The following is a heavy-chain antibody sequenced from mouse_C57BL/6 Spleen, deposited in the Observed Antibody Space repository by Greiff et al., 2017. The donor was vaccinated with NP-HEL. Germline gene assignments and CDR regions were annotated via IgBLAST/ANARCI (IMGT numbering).Heavy chain of an antibody. D-gene: IGHD1-2*01. J-gene: IGHJ3*01. V-gene: IGHV1-22*01. CDR1: GYTFTDYN. CDR2: INPNNGGT. Sequence: VQLQQSGPELVKPGASVKMSCKASGYTFTDYNMHWVKQSHGKSLEWIGYINPNNGGTSYNQKFKGKATLTVNKSSSTAYMQLSSLTTEDSAIYYCVSLRRKTSWFAYWGQGTLVTVSA. CDR3: VSLRRKTSWFAY.